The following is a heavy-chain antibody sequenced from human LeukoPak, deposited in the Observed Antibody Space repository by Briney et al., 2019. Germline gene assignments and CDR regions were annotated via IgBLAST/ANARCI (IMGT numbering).Heavy chain of an antibody. D-gene: IGHD3-10*01. CDR2: IYHSGST. J-gene: IGHJ4*02. CDR1: GGSISSYY. V-gene: IGHV4-59*08. CDR3: ASSGGY. Sequence: SETLSLTCTVSGGSISSYYWSWIRQPPGKGLEWIGSIYHSGSTYYNPSLKSRVTISVDRSRNQFSLKMTSVTAADTAVYYCASSGGYWGQGTLVTVSS.